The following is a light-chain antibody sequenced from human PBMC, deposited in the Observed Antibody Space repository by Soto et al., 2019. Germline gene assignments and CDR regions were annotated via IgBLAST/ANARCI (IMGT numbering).Light chain of an antibody. CDR3: QQSYSTPWT. CDR2: AAS. Sequence: DIKMTQSPSSLSASVGDRVTITCRASQSISSYLNWYQQKPGKALKLLIYAASSLQSGVPSRFSGSGSGTDFTLTISSLQPEDFATYYCQQSYSTPWTFGQGSKVEIK. CDR1: QSISSY. V-gene: IGKV1-39*01. J-gene: IGKJ1*01.